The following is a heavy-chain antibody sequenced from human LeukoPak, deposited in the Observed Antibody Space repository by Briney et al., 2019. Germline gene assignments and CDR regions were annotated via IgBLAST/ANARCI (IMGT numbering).Heavy chain of an antibody. V-gene: IGHV4-39*07. D-gene: IGHD2-21*02. CDR2: IYYSGST. CDR1: GGSIRSSSYY. Sequence: SETLSLTCTVSGGSIRSSSYYWGWIRQPPGKGLEWIGSIYYSGSTYYNPSLKSRVTISVDTSKNQFSLKLSSVTAADTAVYYCASHKYCGGDCYHDAFDIWGQGTMVTVSS. J-gene: IGHJ3*02. CDR3: ASHKYCGGDCYHDAFDI.